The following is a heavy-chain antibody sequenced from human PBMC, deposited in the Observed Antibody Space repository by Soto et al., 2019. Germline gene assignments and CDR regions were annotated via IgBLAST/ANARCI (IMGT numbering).Heavy chain of an antibody. J-gene: IGHJ3*02. CDR1: GGTFSSYA. CDR2: IIPIFGTA. CDR3: ARDKIPRGAFDI. Sequence: GASVKVSCKASGGTFSSYAISWVRQAPGQGLEWMGGIIPIFGTANYEQKFQGRVTITADESTRTAYMELSSLRSEDTAVYYCARDKIPRGAFDIWGQGKMLTVSS. V-gene: IGHV1-69*13. D-gene: IGHD2-2*01.